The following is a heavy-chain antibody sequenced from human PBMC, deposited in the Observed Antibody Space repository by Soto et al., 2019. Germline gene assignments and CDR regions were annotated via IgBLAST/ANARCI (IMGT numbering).Heavy chain of an antibody. Sequence: GESLKISCNGSGNSFSSHWVGWVRQMPGKGLEWMGMIYPGDSDTRYSPSFQGQVTISADKSIGAAYLQWGSLKASDSAMYYCASAGYFHYFDSWGQGTLVTVSS. CDR1: GNSFSSHW. CDR2: IYPGDSDT. CDR3: ASAGYFHYFDS. J-gene: IGHJ4*02. V-gene: IGHV5-51*01. D-gene: IGHD1-26*01.